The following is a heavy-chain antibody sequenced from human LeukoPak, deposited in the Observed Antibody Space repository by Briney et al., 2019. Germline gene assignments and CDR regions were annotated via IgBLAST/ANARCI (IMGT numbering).Heavy chain of an antibody. D-gene: IGHD2-15*01. V-gene: IGHV3-23*01. CDR1: GFTFSSYA. CDR3: AKRRYCDDINCRDFDC. Sequence: PGGSLRLSCAASGFTFSSYAMSWVRQAPGQGLEWVSAVSADGDSKYYADSVKGRFSISRDNLKTTLYLQMNSLRAGDTAVYYCAKRRYCDDINCRDFDCWGQGALVTVSS. CDR2: VSADGDSK. J-gene: IGHJ4*02.